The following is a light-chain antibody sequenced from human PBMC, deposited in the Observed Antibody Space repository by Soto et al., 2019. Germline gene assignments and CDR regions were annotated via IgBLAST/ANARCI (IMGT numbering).Light chain of an antibody. J-gene: IGLJ2*01. CDR3: GTWDSSLSAHVV. CDR2: DNH. V-gene: IGLV1-51*01. CDR1: SSNIGNNY. Sequence: QSVLTQPPSVSAAPGQKVTISCSGSSSNIGNNYVSWYQQLPGTAPKLLIYDNHKRPSGIPDRFSGSKSGTSATLGITGLQTGDEADYYCGTWDSSLSAHVVFGGGTKVTVL.